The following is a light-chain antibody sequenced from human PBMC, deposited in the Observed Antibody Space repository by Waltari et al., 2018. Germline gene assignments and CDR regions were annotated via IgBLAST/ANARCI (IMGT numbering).Light chain of an antibody. J-gene: IGKJ2*01. V-gene: IGKV4-1*01. Sequence: DIVMTQSPDSLAVSLGGGAAINCKSSRSVLSSSNFKNYLGWYQQKPGQTPKLLISWAATRESGVPDRYSGSGSGTDFTLTISSLQAEDVAVYYCQQFYRLPYTCGHGTKLGIK. CDR2: WAA. CDR3: QQFYRLPYT. CDR1: RSVLSSSNFKNY.